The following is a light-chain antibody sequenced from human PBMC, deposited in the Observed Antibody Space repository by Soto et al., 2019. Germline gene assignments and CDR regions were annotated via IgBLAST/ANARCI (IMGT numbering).Light chain of an antibody. V-gene: IGKV3-20*01. CDR3: QQYGSSSYT. Sequence: IVLTQSPGTLSLSPGERATLACRASQSVGRDYLAWYQQKPGQAPRLLLYRTSTRATGIPDRFSGSGSGTHFTLTISRLEPEDFAVYYCQQYGSSSYTFGQGTKLEIK. CDR2: RTS. CDR1: QSVGRDY. J-gene: IGKJ2*01.